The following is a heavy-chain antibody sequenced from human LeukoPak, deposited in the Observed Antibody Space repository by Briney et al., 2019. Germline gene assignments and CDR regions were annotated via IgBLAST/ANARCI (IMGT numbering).Heavy chain of an antibody. CDR1: GGSISSSSYY. V-gene: IGHV4-39*07. J-gene: IGHJ6*03. CDR2: IYYSGST. Sequence: ASETLSLTCTVSGGSISSSSYYWGWIRQPPGKGLEWVGSIYYSGSTYYNPSLKSRVTISVDTSKNQFSLKLSSVTAADTSVYYCARTGDPGGYYYYYYMDVWGKGATVTVSS. D-gene: IGHD2-21*02. CDR3: ARTGDPGGYYYYYYMDV.